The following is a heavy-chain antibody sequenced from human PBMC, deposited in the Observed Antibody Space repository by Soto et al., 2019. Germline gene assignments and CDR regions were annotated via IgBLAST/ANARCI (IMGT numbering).Heavy chain of an antibody. V-gene: IGHV1-69*01. CDR1: GGTFSSYA. J-gene: IGHJ5*02. Sequence: QVQLVQSGAEVKKPGSSVKVSCKASGGTFSSYAISWVRQAPGQGLEWMGGIIPIFGTANYAQKFQGRVTITADDSTSTADMELSSVKSEYTGMYYCAKRQGDPRTYSSSWYSSCWFDPWGQGTLVTVSS. CDR2: IIPIFGTA. CDR3: AKRQGDPRTYSSSWYSSCWFDP. D-gene: IGHD6-13*01.